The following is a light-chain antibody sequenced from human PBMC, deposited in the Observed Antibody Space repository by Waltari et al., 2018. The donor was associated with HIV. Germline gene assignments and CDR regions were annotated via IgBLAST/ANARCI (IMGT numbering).Light chain of an antibody. V-gene: IGLV4-69*01. CDR2: LNSDGSH. CDR3: QTWGTGM. J-gene: IGLJ3*02. CDR1: SGHRSHA. Sequence: QLVLTQSPSASASLGASVKLPCTLSSGHRSHAIAWHQQQPEKGPRYLMKLNSDGSHSKGDGIPDRFSGSSSGAERYLTISSLQSEDEADYYCQTWGTGMFGGGTKLTVL.